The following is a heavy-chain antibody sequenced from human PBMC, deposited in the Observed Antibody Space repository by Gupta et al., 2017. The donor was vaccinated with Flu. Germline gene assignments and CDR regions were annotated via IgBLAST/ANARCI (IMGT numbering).Heavy chain of an antibody. Sequence: IRQAPGKGLEWVSYSSFSGDTTYYADSVRGRFTVSRDNAKNSLYLQMNSLRAEDTGVYYCARASGGSSSFDFWGQGTLVTVSS. J-gene: IGHJ4*02. V-gene: IGHV3-11*01. D-gene: IGHD1-26*01. CDR2: SSFSGDTT. CDR3: ARASGGSSSFDF.